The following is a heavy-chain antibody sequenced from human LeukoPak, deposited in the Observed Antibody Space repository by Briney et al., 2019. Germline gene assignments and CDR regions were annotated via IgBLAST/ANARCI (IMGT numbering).Heavy chain of an antibody. V-gene: IGHV4-30-4*07. CDR3: ARGKRYGDYFDY. D-gene: IGHD4-17*01. Sequence: PSQTLSLTCAVSGGSISSGGYSWSWIRQPPGKGLEWIGYIYYSGSTYYNPSLKSRVTISVDTSKNQFSLKLSSVTAADTAVYYCARGKRYGDYFDYWGQGTLVTVSS. CDR2: IYYSGST. J-gene: IGHJ4*02. CDR1: GGSISSGGYS.